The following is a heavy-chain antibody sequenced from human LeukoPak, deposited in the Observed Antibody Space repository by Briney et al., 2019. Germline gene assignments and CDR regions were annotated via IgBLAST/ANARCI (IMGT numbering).Heavy chain of an antibody. CDR3: ANLGEYCGGDCYSMPWDY. CDR2: ISYDGSNK. V-gene: IGHV3-30*18. CDR1: GFTFSSYS. Sequence: QSGGSLRLSCAASGFTFSSYSMHWVRQAPGKGLEWVAVISYDGSNKYYADSVKGRFTISRDNSKNTLFLQLNSLRAEDTAVYYCANLGEYCGGDCYSMPWDYWGQGTLVTVSS. J-gene: IGHJ4*02. D-gene: IGHD2-21*02.